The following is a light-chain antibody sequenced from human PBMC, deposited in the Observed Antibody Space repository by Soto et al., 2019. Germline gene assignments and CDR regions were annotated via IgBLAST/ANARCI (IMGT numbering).Light chain of an antibody. CDR2: GAS. V-gene: IGKV3-20*01. Sequence: EIVLTQSPGTLSLSPGERATLSCRASQSVSSSYLAWYQQKPDQAPRLLIYGASSRATGIPDRFSGSGSGTDFTLTIIRLEPEDFAVYYCQQYGSSPQTFGQGTKVDIK. CDR3: QQYGSSPQT. J-gene: IGKJ2*01. CDR1: QSVSSSY.